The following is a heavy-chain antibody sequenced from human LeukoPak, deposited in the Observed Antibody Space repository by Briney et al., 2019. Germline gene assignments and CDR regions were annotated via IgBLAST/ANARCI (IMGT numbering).Heavy chain of an antibody. D-gene: IGHD3-22*01. Sequence: ASVKVSCKASGYTFTSYGTSWVRQAPGQGLEWMGWISAYNGNTNYAQKLQGRVTMTTDTSTSTAYMKLRSLRSDDTAVYYCATPGDYYDSRGYYYFQHWGQGTLVTVSS. CDR1: GYTFTSYG. J-gene: IGHJ1*01. CDR2: ISAYNGNT. CDR3: ATPGDYYDSRGYYYFQH. V-gene: IGHV1-18*01.